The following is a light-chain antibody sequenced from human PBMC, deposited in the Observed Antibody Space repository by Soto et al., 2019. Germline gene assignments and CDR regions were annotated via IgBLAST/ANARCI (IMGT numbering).Light chain of an antibody. CDR1: RSISSY. V-gene: IGKV1-39*01. CDR3: QHSYGTPFT. J-gene: IGKJ3*01. CDR2: AAS. Sequence: DIQMTQSPSSLSASVGDRVTITCRASRSISSYLNWYQQKPGKAPKLLIYAASSLHTGVPSRFSGSGSGTDFTLTISSVQPEDFATYYCQHSYGTPFTFGPGTKVDIK.